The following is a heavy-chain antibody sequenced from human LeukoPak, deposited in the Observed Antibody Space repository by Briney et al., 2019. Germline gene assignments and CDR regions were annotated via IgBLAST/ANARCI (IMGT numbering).Heavy chain of an antibody. CDR3: ARDQEGFDY. Sequence: GASVKVSCKASGYTFTSNYIHWVRQPPGQGLEWMGMIYPRDGSTSYAQKFQGRVTVTRDTSTSTVHMELSGLRSEDTAVYYCARDQEGFDYWGQGTLVTVSS. CDR1: GYTFTSNY. J-gene: IGHJ4*02. V-gene: IGHV1-46*01. CDR2: IYPRDGST.